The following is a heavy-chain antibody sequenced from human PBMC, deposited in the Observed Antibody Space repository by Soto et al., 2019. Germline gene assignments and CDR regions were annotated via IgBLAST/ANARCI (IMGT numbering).Heavy chain of an antibody. CDR3: AKDHDYILSGHGMDV. V-gene: IGHV3-23*01. J-gene: IGHJ6*02. D-gene: IGHD4-4*01. CDR2: ISGSGGST. CDR1: GFTFSSYA. Sequence: GGSLRLSCAASGFTFSSYAMSWVRQAPGKGLEWVSAISGSGGSTYYADSVKGRFTISRDNSKNTLYLQMNSLRAEDTAVYYCAKDHDYILSGHGMDVWGQGTTVTVSS.